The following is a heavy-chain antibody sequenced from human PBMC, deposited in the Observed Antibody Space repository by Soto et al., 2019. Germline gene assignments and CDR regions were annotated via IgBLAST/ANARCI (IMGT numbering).Heavy chain of an antibody. CDR1: GFNFRTNW. J-gene: IGHJ6*02. Sequence: EVQLVESGGGLVQPGGSLRLSCVAAGFNFRTNWMHWVRQAPGKGLEWVSRSKSDGSDTIYADSVQGRFNTSRDNAKNMLYLQMDSLRAEDTAVYFCVKDTYTNTIKGMAVWRQGTSVTVSS. CDR3: VKDTYTNTIKGMAV. V-gene: IGHV3-74*01. D-gene: IGHD5-18*01. CDR2: SKSDGSDT.